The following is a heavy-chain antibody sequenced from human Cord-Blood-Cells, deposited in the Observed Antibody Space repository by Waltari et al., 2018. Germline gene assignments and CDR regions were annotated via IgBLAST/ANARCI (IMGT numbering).Heavy chain of an antibody. CDR1: GYTFPGSY. J-gene: IGHJ4*02. CDR2: INPNSGGT. CDR3: VTTLGGDCLDFDY. Sequence: QVQLVQSGAEVKKPGASVKVSCKASGYTFPGSYMHWVRQAPGQGLEWMGWINPNSGGTNYAQKFQGRVTMTRDTSISTAYMELSRLRSDDTAVYYCVTTLGGDCLDFDYWGQGTLVTVSS. D-gene: IGHD2-21*01. V-gene: IGHV1-2*02.